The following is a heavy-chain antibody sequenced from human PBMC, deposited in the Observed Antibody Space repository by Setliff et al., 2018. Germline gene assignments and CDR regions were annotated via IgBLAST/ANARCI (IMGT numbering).Heavy chain of an antibody. CDR3: APGWDGGRDFDS. CDR2: ISSGSISTT. J-gene: IGHJ4*02. Sequence: GGSLRLSCAASGFTFSIYSMNWLRQAPGKGLEWVSYISSGSISTTAYADSVKGRFTISRDNAKNTLYLQMNSLRAEDTALYFCAPGWDGGRDFDSWGQGTLVTVSS. CDR1: GFTFSIYS. V-gene: IGHV3-48*04. D-gene: IGHD3-16*01.